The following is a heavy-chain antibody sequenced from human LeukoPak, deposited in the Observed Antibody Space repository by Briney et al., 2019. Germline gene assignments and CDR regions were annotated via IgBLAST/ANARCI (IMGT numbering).Heavy chain of an antibody. J-gene: IGHJ3*02. Sequence: SETLSLTCTVSGGSISSGSYYWSWIRQPAGKGLEWIGRIYTSGSTNYNPSLKSRVTISVDTSKNQFSLKLSSVTAADTAVYYCARALLQESGYYDTDAFDIWGQGTMVTVSS. CDR1: GGSISSGSYY. D-gene: IGHD3-22*01. CDR3: ARALLQESGYYDTDAFDI. V-gene: IGHV4-61*02. CDR2: IYTSGST.